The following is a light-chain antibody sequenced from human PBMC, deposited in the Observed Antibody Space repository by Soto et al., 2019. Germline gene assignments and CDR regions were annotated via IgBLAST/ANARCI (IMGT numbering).Light chain of an antibody. J-gene: IGKJ4*01. CDR2: GAS. CDR1: QSVSSSY. CDR3: QHRKA. V-gene: IGKV3-20*01. Sequence: EIVLTQSPGTLSLSPGERATLSCRASQSVSSSYLAWYQQKPGQAPRLLIYGASSRAAGIPDRFSGSGSGTDFTLTIRRLEPEDFAVYYCQHRKAFGGGTKVEIK.